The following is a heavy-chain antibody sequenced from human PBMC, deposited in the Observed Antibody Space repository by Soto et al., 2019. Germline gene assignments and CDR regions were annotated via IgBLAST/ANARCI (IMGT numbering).Heavy chain of an antibody. CDR1: EFSFSTYW. Sequence: VQLVESGGGLVQPGGSLRLSCVASEFSFSTYWMHWVRQAPGKGLVWVARIDTTGSTTTYADSVQGRFTISRDNAKNTMYLQMNSVRDEDTAIYFCASVSAAQYYYGMDAWGQGTKVTVS. CDR2: IDTTGSTT. V-gene: IGHV3-74*01. J-gene: IGHJ6*02. D-gene: IGHD2-15*01. CDR3: ASVSAAQYYYGMDA.